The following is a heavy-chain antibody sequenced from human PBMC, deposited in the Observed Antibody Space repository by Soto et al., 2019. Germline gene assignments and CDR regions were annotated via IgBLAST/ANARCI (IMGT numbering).Heavy chain of an antibody. Sequence: PSETLSLTCAVYGGSFSGYYWSWIRQPPGKGLEWIGEINHSGSTNYNPSLKSRVTISVDTSKNQFSLKLSSVTAADTAVYYCARGFYYGSGSYYRNFDYWGQGTLVTVSS. CDR2: INHSGST. J-gene: IGHJ4*02. V-gene: IGHV4-34*01. CDR3: ARGFYYGSGSYYRNFDY. CDR1: GGSFSGYY. D-gene: IGHD3-10*01.